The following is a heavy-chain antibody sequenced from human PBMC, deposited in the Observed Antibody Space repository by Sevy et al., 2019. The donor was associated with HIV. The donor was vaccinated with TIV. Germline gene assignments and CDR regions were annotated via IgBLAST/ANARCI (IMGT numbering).Heavy chain of an antibody. Sequence: GGSLRLSCAASGFTFSGSAMHWVRQASGKGLEWVGRIRSKANSYATAYAASVTGRLTISRDDSRNTAYLQMNSLKTEDTAVYYCTRQDVDIVATMPIYGMDVWGQGTTVTVSS. CDR3: TRQDVDIVATMPIYGMDV. CDR2: IRSKANSYAT. V-gene: IGHV3-73*01. J-gene: IGHJ6*02. CDR1: GFTFSGSA. D-gene: IGHD5-12*01.